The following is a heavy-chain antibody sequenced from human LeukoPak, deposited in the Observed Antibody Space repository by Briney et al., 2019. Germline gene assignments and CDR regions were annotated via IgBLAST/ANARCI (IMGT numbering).Heavy chain of an antibody. D-gene: IGHD2-21*02. Sequence: GESLKISCKGSGYSFTSYWIGWVRQMPGKGLEWMGIIYPGDSDTRYSPSLQGQVTISADKSISTAYLQWSSLKASDTAMYYCARLGAYCGGDCYPDFDYWGQGTLVTVSS. CDR1: GYSFTSYW. CDR2: IYPGDSDT. J-gene: IGHJ4*02. V-gene: IGHV5-51*01. CDR3: ARLGAYCGGDCYPDFDY.